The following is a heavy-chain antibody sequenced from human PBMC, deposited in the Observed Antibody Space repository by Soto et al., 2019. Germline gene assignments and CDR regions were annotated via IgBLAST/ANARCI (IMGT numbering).Heavy chain of an antibody. V-gene: IGHV3-30-3*01. CDR1: GITFSRYA. CDR2: ISYDGSNK. Sequence: QVQLVESGGGVVQPGRSLRLSCAASGITFSRYAMYWVRQAPGKGLEWVAIISYDGSNKFYADSVKGRFTISRDNSKNTLFLHVSSLRAEDTAVYYCVRAEGYTYGVFDYWGQGTLVTVSS. J-gene: IGHJ4*02. CDR3: VRAEGYTYGVFDY. D-gene: IGHD5-12*01.